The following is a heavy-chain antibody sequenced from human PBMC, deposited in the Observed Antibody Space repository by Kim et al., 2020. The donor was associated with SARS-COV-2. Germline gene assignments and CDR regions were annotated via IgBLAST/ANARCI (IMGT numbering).Heavy chain of an antibody. D-gene: IGHD1-26*01. CDR3: ARDIEVVGASYTFDY. Sequence: SETLSLTCTVSGGSISSYYWSWIRQPPGKGLEWIGYIYYSGSTNYNPSLKSRVTISVDTSKNQFSLKLSSVTAADTAVYYCARDIEVVGASYTFDYWGQGTLVTVSS. J-gene: IGHJ4*02. CDR1: GGSISSYY. V-gene: IGHV4-59*13. CDR2: IYYSGST.